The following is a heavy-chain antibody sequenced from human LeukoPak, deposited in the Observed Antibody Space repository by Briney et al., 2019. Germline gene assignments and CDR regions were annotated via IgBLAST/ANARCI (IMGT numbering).Heavy chain of an antibody. J-gene: IGHJ5*02. Sequence: TGGSLRLSCAASGFTFSSYGMHWVRQAPGKGLEWVAVISYDGSNKYYADSVKGRFTISRDNSKNTLYLQMNSLRAEDTAVYYCAKDLDYYGSGSYLPWFDPWGQGTLVTVSS. CDR3: AKDLDYYGSGSYLPWFDP. CDR2: ISYDGSNK. CDR1: GFTFSSYG. D-gene: IGHD3-10*01. V-gene: IGHV3-30*18.